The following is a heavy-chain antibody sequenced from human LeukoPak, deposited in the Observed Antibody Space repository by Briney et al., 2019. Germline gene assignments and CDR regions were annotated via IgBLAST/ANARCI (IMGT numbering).Heavy chain of an antibody. D-gene: IGHD3-22*01. CDR2: IKQDGSEK. CDR3: ARVGYYYHY. J-gene: IGHJ4*02. V-gene: IGHV3-7*01. CDR1: GFTFSSYW. Sequence: GGSLRLSWPPSGFTFSSYWMSWVRPAPGRGREWVATIKQDGSEKDFVDSVKGRFTISRDNAKNSLYLQMNSLRAEDTALYYCARVGYYYHYWGQGTLVTVSS.